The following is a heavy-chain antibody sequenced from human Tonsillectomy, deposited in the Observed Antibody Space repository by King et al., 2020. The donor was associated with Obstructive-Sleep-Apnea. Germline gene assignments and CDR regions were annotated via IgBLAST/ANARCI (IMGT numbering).Heavy chain of an antibody. V-gene: IGHV3-23*01. CDR2: ISGSGGGT. J-gene: IGHJ4*02. CDR1: GFTFSSYA. Sequence: VQLQESGGGLVQPGGSLRLSCEASGFTFSSYAMSWVRQAPGEGLEWGSVISGSGGGTYNAGSVKGRFTISRENSKNTLYLPRNSLRAEDTAVYYCAREFDYWGQGTLVTVSS. CDR3: AREFDY.